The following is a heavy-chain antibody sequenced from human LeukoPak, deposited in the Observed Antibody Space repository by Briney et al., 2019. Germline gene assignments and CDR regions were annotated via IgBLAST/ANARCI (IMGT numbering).Heavy chain of an antibody. CDR3: AKDQAAAVLLLLPGLFDY. Sequence: PGGSLRLSCAASGFTFSNYGMHWVRQAPGKGLEWVAFIRYDGSNKYYADSVKGRFTISRDNSKNTLYLQMNSLRVEDTAVYYCAKDQAAAVLLLLPGLFDYWGQGTLVTVSS. D-gene: IGHD3-10*01. CDR1: GFTFSNYG. V-gene: IGHV3-30*02. CDR2: IRYDGSNK. J-gene: IGHJ4*02.